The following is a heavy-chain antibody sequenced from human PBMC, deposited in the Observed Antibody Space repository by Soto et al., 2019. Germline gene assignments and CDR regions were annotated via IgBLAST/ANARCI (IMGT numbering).Heavy chain of an antibody. D-gene: IGHD2-15*01. CDR2: IYWNDDK. CDR3: AHTLGYCSGGSCYFLE. V-gene: IGHV2-5*01. CDR1: GFSLSTSGVG. Sequence: ESGPTLVNPTQTLTLTCTFSGFSLSTSGVGVGWIRQPPGKALEWLALIYWNDDKRYSPSLKSRLTITKDTSKNQAVLTMTNMDPVDTATYYCAHTLGYCSGGSCYFLEWGQGTLVTVSS. J-gene: IGHJ4*02.